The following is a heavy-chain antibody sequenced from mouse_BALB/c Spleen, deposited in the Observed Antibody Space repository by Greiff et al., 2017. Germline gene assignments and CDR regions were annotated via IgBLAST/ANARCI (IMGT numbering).Heavy chain of an antibody. D-gene: IGHD2-10*02. CDR3: TRSYGNYDYAMDY. J-gene: IGHJ4*01. CDR2: IRLKSNNYAT. V-gene: IGHV6-6*02. Sequence: EVKLVESGGGLVQPGGSMKLSCVASGFTFSNYWMNWVRQSPEKGLEWVAEIRLKSNNYATHYAESVKGRFTISRDDSKSSVYLQMNNLRAEDTGIYYCTRSYGNYDYAMDYWGQGTSVTVSS. CDR1: GFTFSNYW.